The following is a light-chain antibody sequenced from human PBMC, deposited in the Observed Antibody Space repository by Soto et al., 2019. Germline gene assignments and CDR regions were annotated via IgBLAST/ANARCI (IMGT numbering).Light chain of an antibody. CDR2: AAS. J-gene: IGKJ4*01. Sequence: DIQMTQSPSSVSASVGDRVTITCRASQGITSWLAWYQQKPGRAPKLLIYAASSLQSGVPSRFSGSGSGTYFTRTISSLQPEEFATDDCQQTSSFPLTCGGGTKVVSK. CDR3: QQTSSFPLT. V-gene: IGKV1-12*01. CDR1: QGITSW.